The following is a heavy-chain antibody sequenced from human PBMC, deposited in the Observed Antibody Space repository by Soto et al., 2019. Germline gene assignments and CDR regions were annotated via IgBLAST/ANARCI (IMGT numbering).Heavy chain of an antibody. V-gene: IGHV1-69*05. D-gene: IGHD6-13*01. CDR2: IIPIFGTA. J-gene: IGHJ6*02. CDR1: GGTFSSYA. Sequence: QVQLVQSGAEVKKPGSSVKVSCKASGGTFSSYAISWVRQAPGQGLEWMGGIIPIFGTANYAQKFQGRVTITSDEYTSTAYMELSSLRSEDTAVYYCATEIAAAGTRYYYGMDVWGQGTTGTVSS. CDR3: ATEIAAAGTRYYYGMDV.